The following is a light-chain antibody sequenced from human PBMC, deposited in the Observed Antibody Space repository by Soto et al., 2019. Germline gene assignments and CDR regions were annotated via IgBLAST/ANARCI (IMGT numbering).Light chain of an antibody. Sequence: ETVLTQSPGTLSLSPGERATLSCRASSAVSSIYLAWYQQKPGQAPSLLIYGASSRATGIPDRFSGSGSGTDFTLTISRLEPEDFGVYYCQQYIRWPLTFGGGTKVDIK. CDR1: SAVSSIY. J-gene: IGKJ4*01. V-gene: IGKV3-20*01. CDR2: GAS. CDR3: QQYIRWPLT.